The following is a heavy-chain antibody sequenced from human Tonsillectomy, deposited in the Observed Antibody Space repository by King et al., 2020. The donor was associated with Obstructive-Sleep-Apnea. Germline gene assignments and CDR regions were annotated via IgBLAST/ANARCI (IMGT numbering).Heavy chain of an antibody. CDR3: ARDYGRSRSRTNNWFDP. D-gene: IGHD1/OR15-1a*01. CDR2: ISYDGSNK. Sequence: VQLVESGGGVVQPGRSLRLSCAASGFTFSSYAMHWVRQAPGKGLEWVAVISYDGSNKYYADSVKGRFTISRDNSKNTLYLQMNSLRAEDTAVYYCARDYGRSRSRTNNWFDPWGQGTLVTVSS. CDR1: GFTFSSYA. V-gene: IGHV3-30-3*01. J-gene: IGHJ5*02.